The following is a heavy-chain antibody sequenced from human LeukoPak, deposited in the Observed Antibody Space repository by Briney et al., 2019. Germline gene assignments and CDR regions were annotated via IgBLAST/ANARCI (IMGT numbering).Heavy chain of an antibody. CDR2: INSDGSST. J-gene: IGHJ2*01. Sequence: SGGSLRLSCAASGFSFSSYWMHWVRQAPGKGLVWVSRINSDGSSTSYADSVEGRFTISRDNAKNTLYLQMNSLRAEDTAVYYCARVPFNWYFDLWGCGTLVTVSS. CDR3: ARVPFNWYFDL. CDR1: GFSFSSYW. V-gene: IGHV3-74*01.